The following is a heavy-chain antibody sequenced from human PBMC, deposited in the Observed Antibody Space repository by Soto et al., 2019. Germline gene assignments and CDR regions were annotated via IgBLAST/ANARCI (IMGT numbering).Heavy chain of an antibody. CDR3: ARDRDPYDILTGYYSKILDY. Sequence: ASVKVSCKASGYTFTSYAMHWVRQAPGQRLEWMGWINAGNGNTKYSQKFQGRVTITRDTSASTAYMELSSLRSEDTAVYYCARDRDPYDILTGYYSKILDYWGQGTLVTVSS. CDR1: GYTFTSYA. D-gene: IGHD3-9*01. J-gene: IGHJ4*02. CDR2: INAGNGNT. V-gene: IGHV1-3*01.